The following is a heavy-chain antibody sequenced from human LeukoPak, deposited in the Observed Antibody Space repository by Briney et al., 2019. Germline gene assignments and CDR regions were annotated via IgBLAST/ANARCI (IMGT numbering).Heavy chain of an antibody. V-gene: IGHV4-39*01. CDR2: IYYSGST. J-gene: IGHJ4*02. CDR1: GGSISSSSYY. Sequence: SETLSLTCTVSGGSISSSSYYWGWVRQPPGKGLEWIGSIYYSGSTYYNPSLKSRVTISVDTSKNQFSLKLSSVTAADTAVYYCARRAPYYDFWSGTWKMGTEDYFDYWGQGTLVTVSS. CDR3: ARRAPYYDFWSGTWKMGTEDYFDY. D-gene: IGHD3-3*01.